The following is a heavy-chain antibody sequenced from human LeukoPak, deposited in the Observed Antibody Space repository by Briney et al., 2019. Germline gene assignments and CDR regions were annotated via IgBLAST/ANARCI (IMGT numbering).Heavy chain of an antibody. CDR2: MSPDGNKK. CDR3: AKALSTYRTSEGGY. D-gene: IGHD6-6*01. V-gene: IGHV3-30-3*01. CDR1: GFTFSDYN. Sequence: GGSLRLSCAASGFTFSDYNMHWVRQAPGKGLDWVALMSPDGNKKYYADSVKGRFTISRDNSKNTLYLQMNSLRADDTAVYFCAKALSTYRTSEGGYWGQGTLVTVSS. J-gene: IGHJ4*02.